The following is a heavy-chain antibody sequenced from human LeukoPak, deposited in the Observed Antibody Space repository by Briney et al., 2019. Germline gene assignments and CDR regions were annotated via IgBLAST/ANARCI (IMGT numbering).Heavy chain of an antibody. CDR2: IYYSGST. CDR1: GGSISSSSYY. V-gene: IGHV4-39*02. CDR3: ARDRGTAMVGEGYYFDY. D-gene: IGHD3-10*02. J-gene: IGHJ4*02. Sequence: SETLSLTCTVSGGSISSSSYYWGWIRQPPGKGLGWIGSIYYSGSTYYNPSLKSRVTISVDTSKNQFSLKLSSVTAADTAVYYCARDRGTAMVGEGYYFDYWGQGTLVTVSS.